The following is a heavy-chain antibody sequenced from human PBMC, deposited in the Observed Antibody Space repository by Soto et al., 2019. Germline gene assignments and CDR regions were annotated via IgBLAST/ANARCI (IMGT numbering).Heavy chain of an antibody. V-gene: IGHV1-18*04. CDR2: ISVNNGNT. D-gene: IGHD3-22*01. CDR3: ARDSQMSGYYDY. J-gene: IGHJ4*02. Sequence: GASVKVSCKASGYSFSSYGITWVRQAPGQGLEWMGWISVNNGNTKYAQKFQGRVTMTRDTSTSTVYMELSSLRSEDTAVYYCARDSQMSGYYDYWGQGTLVTVSS. CDR1: GYSFSSYG.